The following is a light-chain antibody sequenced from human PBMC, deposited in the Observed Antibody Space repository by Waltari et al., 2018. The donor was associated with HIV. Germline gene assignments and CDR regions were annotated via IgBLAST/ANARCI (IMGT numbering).Light chain of an antibody. CDR3: QVWDTNTDQYVI. CDR1: NIGSKS. CDR2: HDT. Sequence: SYVLTQSPSVSVAPGKTARITCGGQNIGSKSVNWYQQQPGKAPVMVIYHDTDRPSGIPARFSGSNSEDTATLTIRRVEAGDEADYYCQVWDTNTDQYVIFGGGTNLAV. J-gene: IGLJ2*01. V-gene: IGLV3-21*01.